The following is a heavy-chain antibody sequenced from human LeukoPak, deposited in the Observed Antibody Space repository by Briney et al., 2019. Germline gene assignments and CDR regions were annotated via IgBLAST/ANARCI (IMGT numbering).Heavy chain of an antibody. V-gene: IGHV1-8*01. CDR1: GYTFTSYD. CDR3: ARGSRAYGDYVDY. D-gene: IGHD4-17*01. CDR2: MNPNSGNT. Sequence: ASVKVSCKSSGYTFTSYDINWVRQATGQGLEWMGWMNPNSGNTGYAQKFQGRVTMTRNTSISTAYMELSSLRSDDTAVYYCARGSRAYGDYVDYWGQGTLFTVSS. J-gene: IGHJ4*02.